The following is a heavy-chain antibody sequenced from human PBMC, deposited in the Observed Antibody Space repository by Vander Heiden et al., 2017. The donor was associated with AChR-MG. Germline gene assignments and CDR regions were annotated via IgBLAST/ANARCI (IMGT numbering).Heavy chain of an antibody. J-gene: IGHJ4*02. D-gene: IGHD2-21*02. V-gene: IGHV1-46*01. CDR2: INPSGGST. Sequence: QVQLVQSGAEVKKPGASVKVSCKASGYTFTSYYMHWVRQAPGQGLEWMGIINPSGGSTSYAQKFQGRVTMTRDTSTSTVYMELSSLRSEDTAVYYCARADLGSYCGGDCYPDYWGQGTLVTVSS. CDR1: GYTFTSYY. CDR3: ARADLGSYCGGDCYPDY.